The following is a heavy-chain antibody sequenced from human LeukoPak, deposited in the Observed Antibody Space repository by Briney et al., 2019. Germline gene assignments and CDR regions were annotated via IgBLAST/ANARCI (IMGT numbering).Heavy chain of an antibody. V-gene: IGHV1-8*01. CDR3: ARAHNSDIVLIVYAIRRFYYFDY. D-gene: IGHD2-8*01. CDR1: GYTFTSYD. CDR2: MNPNSGNT. J-gene: IGHJ4*02. Sequence: ASVKVSCKASGYTFTSYDINWVRQATGQGLEWTGWMNPNSGNTGYAQKFQGRVTMTRNTSISTAYMELSSLRSEDTAAYYSARAHNSDIVLIVYAIRRFYYFDYWGQGTLVTVSS.